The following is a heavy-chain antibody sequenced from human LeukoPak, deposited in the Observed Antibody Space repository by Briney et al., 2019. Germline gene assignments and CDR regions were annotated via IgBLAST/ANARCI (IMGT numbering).Heavy chain of an antibody. Sequence: GSLRLSCAASGFTFSSYSMNWVRQAPGKGLEWIGEINHSGSTNYNPSLKSRVTISVDTSKNQFSLKLSSVTAADTAVYYCARSRYSSGWFNYWGQGTLVTVSS. V-gene: IGHV4-34*01. CDR2: INHSGST. CDR1: GFTFSSYS. D-gene: IGHD6-19*01. J-gene: IGHJ4*02. CDR3: ARSRYSSGWFNY.